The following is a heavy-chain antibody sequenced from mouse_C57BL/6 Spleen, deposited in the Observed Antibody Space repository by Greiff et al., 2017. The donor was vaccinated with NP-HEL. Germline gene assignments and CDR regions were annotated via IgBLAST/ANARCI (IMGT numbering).Heavy chain of an antibody. J-gene: IGHJ2*01. CDR3: ARRVSLTTVVATDYFDY. V-gene: IGHV1-69*01. CDR2: IDPSDSYT. Sequence: QVQLQQPGAELVMPGASVKLSCKASGYTFTSYWMHWVKQRPGQGLEWIGEIDPSDSYTNYNQKFKGKSTLTVDKSSSTAYMQLSSLTSEDSAVYYCARRVSLTTVVATDYFDYWGQGTTLTVSS. D-gene: IGHD1-1*01. CDR1: GYTFTSYW.